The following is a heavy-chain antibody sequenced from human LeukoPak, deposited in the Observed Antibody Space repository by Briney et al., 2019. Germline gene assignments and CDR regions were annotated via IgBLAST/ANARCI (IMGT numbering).Heavy chain of an antibody. CDR2: IYYSGST. V-gene: IGHV4-59*12. CDR3: ARDQRYYGSGSYYNNWFDP. Sequence: SETLSLTCTVSGGSISSYYWSWIRQPPGKGLEWIGYIYYSGSTYYNPSLKSRVTISVDTSKNQFSLKLSSVTAADTAVYYCARDQRYYGSGSYYNNWFDPRGQGTLVTVSS. D-gene: IGHD3-10*01. CDR1: GGSISSYY. J-gene: IGHJ5*02.